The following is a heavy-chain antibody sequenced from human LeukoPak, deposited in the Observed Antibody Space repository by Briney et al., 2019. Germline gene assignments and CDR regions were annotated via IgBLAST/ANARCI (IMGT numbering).Heavy chain of an antibody. CDR1: GFTFSSYG. D-gene: IGHD3-9*01. CDR2: ISYDGSNK. V-gene: IGHV3-30*18. Sequence: PGGSLRLSYAASGFTFSSYGMHWVRQAPGKGLEWVAVISYDGSNKYYADSVKGRFTISRDNSKNTLYLQMSSLRAEDTAVYYCAKGFDDFDIWGQGTMVTVSS. J-gene: IGHJ3*02. CDR3: AKGFDDFDI.